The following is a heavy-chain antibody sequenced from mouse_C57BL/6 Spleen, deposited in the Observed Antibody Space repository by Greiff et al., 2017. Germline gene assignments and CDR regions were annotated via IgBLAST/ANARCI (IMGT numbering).Heavy chain of an antibody. CDR1: GYTFTSYG. D-gene: IGHD1-1*01. CDR2: IYPRSGNT. J-gene: IGHJ1*03. Sequence: QVQLQQSGAELARPGASVKLSCKASGYTFTSYGISWVKQRTGQGLEWIGEIYPRSGNTYYNEKFKGKATLTADKSSSTAYMELRSLTSEDSAVYFCARSGFTTVVATDWYFDVWGTGTTVTVSS. CDR3: ARSGFTTVVATDWYFDV. V-gene: IGHV1-81*01.